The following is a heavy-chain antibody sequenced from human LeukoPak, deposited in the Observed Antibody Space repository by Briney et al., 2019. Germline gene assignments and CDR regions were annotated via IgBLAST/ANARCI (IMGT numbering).Heavy chain of an antibody. CDR2: IRYDGSNK. Sequence: GGSLRLSCAASGFTFSSYGMHWVRQAPGKGLEWVAFIRYDGSNKYYADSVKGRFTISRDNSKNTLYLQMNSLRAEDTAVYYCAKLVGAAPSGSIDYWGQGTLVTVSS. J-gene: IGHJ4*02. CDR1: GFTFSSYG. V-gene: IGHV3-30*02. D-gene: IGHD1-26*01. CDR3: AKLVGAAPSGSIDY.